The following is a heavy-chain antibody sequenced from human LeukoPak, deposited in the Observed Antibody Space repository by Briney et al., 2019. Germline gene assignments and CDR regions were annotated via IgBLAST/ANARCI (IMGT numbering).Heavy chain of an antibody. CDR2: ISGSGGST. V-gene: IGHV3-23*01. Sequence: PGGSLRLFCAASGFTFSSYAMSWVRQAPGKGLEWVSAISGSGGSTYYADSVKGRFTISRDNSKNTLYLQMNSLRAEDTAVYYCAKTGVGEDIVVVVTATVHFDYWGQGTLVTVSS. J-gene: IGHJ4*02. CDR3: AKTGVGEDIVVVVTATVHFDY. CDR1: GFTFSSYA. D-gene: IGHD2-15*01.